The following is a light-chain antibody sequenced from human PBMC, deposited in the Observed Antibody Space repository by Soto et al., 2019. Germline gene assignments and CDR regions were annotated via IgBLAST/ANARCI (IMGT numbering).Light chain of an antibody. CDR1: SSNIGAGHD. CDR3: QSYDSSLSNSYVI. V-gene: IGLV1-40*01. J-gene: IGLJ2*01. CDR2: GNT. Sequence: QCVLTQPPSVSGAPGQRVTISCTGSSSNIGAGHDVHWYQQLPGTAPKLLIYGNTNRPSGVPDRFSGSKSGTSASLAITGLQAADEADYYCQSYDSSLSNSYVIFGGGTKVTVL.